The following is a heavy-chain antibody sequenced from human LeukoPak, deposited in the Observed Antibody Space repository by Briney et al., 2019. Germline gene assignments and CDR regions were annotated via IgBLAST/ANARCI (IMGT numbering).Heavy chain of an antibody. CDR2: ISAYNGNT. V-gene: IGHV1-18*01. D-gene: IGHD2/OR15-2a*01. CDR1: GYTFTSYG. CDR3: ARENFPCYYYGMDV. Sequence: ASVKVSCKASGYTFTSYGISWVRQAPGQGLEWMGWISAYNGNTNYAQKLQGRVTMTTDTSTSTAYMELRSLRSDDTAVYYCARENFPCYYYGMDVWGQGTTVTVSS. J-gene: IGHJ6*02.